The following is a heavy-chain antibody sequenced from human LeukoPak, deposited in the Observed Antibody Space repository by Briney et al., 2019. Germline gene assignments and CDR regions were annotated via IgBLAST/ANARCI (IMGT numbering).Heavy chain of an antibody. CDR2: IYYSGST. Sequence: PSETLSLTCTVSGGSISSSTYYWGWIRQPPGKGLEWIGSIYYSGSTYYNPSLKSRVTISVDTSKNQFSLKLSSVTAADTAVYYCARDVDRVGATLYWGQGTLVTVSS. V-gene: IGHV4-39*07. D-gene: IGHD1-26*01. CDR1: GGSISSSTYY. CDR3: ARDVDRVGATLY. J-gene: IGHJ4*02.